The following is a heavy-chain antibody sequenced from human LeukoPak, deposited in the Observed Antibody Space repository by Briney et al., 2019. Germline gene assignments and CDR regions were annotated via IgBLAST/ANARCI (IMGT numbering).Heavy chain of an antibody. CDR2: IKQDGSEK. V-gene: IGHV3-7*01. D-gene: IGHD3-10*01. CDR1: GFTFGSYW. CDR3: ARDYGSGSYPDY. Sequence: GGSLRLSCGASGFTFGSYWMSWVRQAPGKGREWVANIKQDGSEKYYVDSVKGRFTISRDNAENSLYLQMNSLRAEDTAVYYCARDYGSGSYPDYWGQGTLVTVCS. J-gene: IGHJ4*02.